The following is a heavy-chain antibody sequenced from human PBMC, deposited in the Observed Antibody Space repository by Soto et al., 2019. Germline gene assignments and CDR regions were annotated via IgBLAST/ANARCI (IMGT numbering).Heavy chain of an antibody. Sequence: PSETLSLTCTGSGGSISSYYWSWIRQPPGKGLEWIGYIYYSGSTNYNPSLKSRVTISVDTSKNQFSLKLSSVTAADTAVYYCASSKLLYYFDYWGQGTLVTVSS. CDR3: ASSKLLYYFDY. CDR2: IYYSGST. V-gene: IGHV4-59*01. CDR1: GGSISSYY. J-gene: IGHJ4*02. D-gene: IGHD3-10*01.